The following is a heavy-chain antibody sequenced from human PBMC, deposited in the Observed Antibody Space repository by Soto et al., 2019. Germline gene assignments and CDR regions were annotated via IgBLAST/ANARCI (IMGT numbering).Heavy chain of an antibody. CDR1: GGSPQIGDYY. CDR2: IYSSGNT. Sequence: LCGGSPQIGDYYWTWIRQPPGKDLEWIGYIYSSGNTNYNPSLRSRVTMSKDTSKNQFSLKLNSVTAADTAVYYCARRVTGGGERFDPWGLGTLVTVSS. CDR3: ARRVTGGGERFDP. V-gene: IGHV4-30-4*01. D-gene: IGHD7-27*01. J-gene: IGHJ5*02.